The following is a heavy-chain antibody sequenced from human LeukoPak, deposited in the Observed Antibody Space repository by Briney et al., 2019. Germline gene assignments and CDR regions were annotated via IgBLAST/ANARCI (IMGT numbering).Heavy chain of an antibody. CDR1: GFTVSSNY. J-gene: IGHJ4*02. CDR3: ARHGPRYSGYDAYRLVDY. V-gene: IGHV3-53*01. CDR2: IYSGGST. Sequence: GGSLRLSCAASGFTVSSNYMSWVRQAPGKGLEWVSVIYSGGSTYYADSVKGRFTISRDNSKNTLYLQMNSLRAEDTAVYYCARHGPRYSGYDAYRLVDYWGQGTLVTVSS. D-gene: IGHD5-12*01.